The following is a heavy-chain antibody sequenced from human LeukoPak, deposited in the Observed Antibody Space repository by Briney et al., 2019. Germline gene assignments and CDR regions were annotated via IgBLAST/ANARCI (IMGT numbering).Heavy chain of an antibody. Sequence: ASVNVSCQASGYNFSSYAITWVRQAPGQGLEWMGWSSTYNGNTNYAQKLQGRVTMTTDTSTSTAYMELRSLRSDDTAVYYCARVRYSGGYTFGYGDYWGQGTLVTVSS. D-gene: IGHD5-18*01. CDR3: ARVRYSGGYTFGYGDY. J-gene: IGHJ4*02. CDR1: GYNFSSYA. V-gene: IGHV1-18*01. CDR2: SSTYNGNT.